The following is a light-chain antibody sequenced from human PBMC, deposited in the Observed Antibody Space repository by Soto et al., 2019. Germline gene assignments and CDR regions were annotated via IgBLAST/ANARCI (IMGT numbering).Light chain of an antibody. J-gene: IGKJ3*01. Sequence: EIALTQSPCTRSVSPGERATLSWRASQSVSSGFLAWYQQKPGQPPRLLISGATSRATGIPDRFSGSVSGTDFTLTISRLETEDFAVYYCQQYGRSATFTFGPGTKVDIK. CDR3: QQYGRSATFT. CDR2: GAT. V-gene: IGKV3-20*01. CDR1: QSVSSGF.